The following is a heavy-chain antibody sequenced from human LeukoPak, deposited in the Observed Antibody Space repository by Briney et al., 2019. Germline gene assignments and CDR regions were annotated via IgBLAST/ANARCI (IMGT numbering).Heavy chain of an antibody. CDR3: ARDRGPAVMDY. CDR1: GFTFSNYW. Sequence: GGSLRLSCAASGFTFSNYWMHWVRQAPGKGLVWVSRIKSDGSSTDYADSVKGRFTISRDNGKNTLYLQMNSLTAGDTAVYYCARDRGPAVMDYWGQGTLVTVSS. CDR2: IKSDGSST. V-gene: IGHV3-74*01. D-gene: IGHD2-2*03. J-gene: IGHJ4*02.